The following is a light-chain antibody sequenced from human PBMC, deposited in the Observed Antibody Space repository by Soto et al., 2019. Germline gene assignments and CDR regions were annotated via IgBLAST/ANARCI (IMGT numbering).Light chain of an antibody. Sequence: QSALTQPRSVSGSPGQSVTISCSGTSSDLGGYNYVSWYQHHPGKAPNLMIYDVTLRPSGVPDRFSGSKSGHTASLTISGLQAEDEADYYCCSYAGSFTWVFGGGTKVTVL. CDR2: DVT. V-gene: IGLV2-11*01. J-gene: IGLJ3*02. CDR1: SSDLGGYNY. CDR3: CSYAGSFTWV.